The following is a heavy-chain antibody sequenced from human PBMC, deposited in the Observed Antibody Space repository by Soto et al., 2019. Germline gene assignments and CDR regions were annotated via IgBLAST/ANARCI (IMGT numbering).Heavy chain of an antibody. CDR2: IWSDRINK. Sequence: GGSLRLSCAASGLTFTGYGMHWVRQAPGKGLERVAVIWSDRINKYYADSVKGRFTISRDNSKNTLYLQMNSLRAEDTAVYYCASPTGSKSLAFDYWGQGTLVTVSS. J-gene: IGHJ4*02. V-gene: IGHV3-33*01. D-gene: IGHD3-9*01. CDR3: ASPTGSKSLAFDY. CDR1: GLTFTGYG.